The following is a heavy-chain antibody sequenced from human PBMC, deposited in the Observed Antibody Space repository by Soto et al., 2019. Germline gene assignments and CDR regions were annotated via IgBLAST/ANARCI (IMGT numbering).Heavy chain of an antibody. CDR2: MNPGGSDT. J-gene: IGHJ4*02. Sequence: EVQLVQSGAEVKEPGESLQISCKGSTDTFSNYWIGWVRQMSGKGLEWMGIMNPGGSDTRYSPSFQGQVTISVDRSINTAYLQWTSLKASDTAMYYCVRGESFTWDYWGQGTLVTVSS. CDR1: TDTFSNYW. V-gene: IGHV5-51*03. D-gene: IGHD3-16*01. CDR3: VRGESFTWDY.